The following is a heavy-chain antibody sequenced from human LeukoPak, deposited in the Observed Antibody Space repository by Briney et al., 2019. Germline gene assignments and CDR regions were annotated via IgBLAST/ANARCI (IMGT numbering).Heavy chain of an antibody. Sequence: PAETLSLTCAVYGGSFSGYYWSGIRQPPGKGVDGIWEINHSGATNYNPSLKSRVTISLHTSKNHFSLKLTSVTAADTAVYYCASDDYGDLVNAFDIWGQGTMVTVSS. J-gene: IGHJ3*02. CDR2: INHSGAT. CDR1: GGSFSGYY. CDR3: ASDDYGDLVNAFDI. V-gene: IGHV4-34*01. D-gene: IGHD4-17*01.